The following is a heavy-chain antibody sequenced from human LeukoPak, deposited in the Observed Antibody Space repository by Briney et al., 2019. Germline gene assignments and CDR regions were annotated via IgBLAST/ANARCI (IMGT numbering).Heavy chain of an antibody. Sequence: GASVKVSCKASGYTFTSYAMHWVRQAPGQRLEWMGWVNAGNGNTKYSQKFQGRVTITRDTSASTAYVELSSLRSEDTAVYYCASLQGSGYYFDYWGQGTLVTVSS. CDR1: GYTFTSYA. CDR2: VNAGNGNT. D-gene: IGHD3-22*01. V-gene: IGHV1-3*01. CDR3: ASLQGSGYYFDY. J-gene: IGHJ4*02.